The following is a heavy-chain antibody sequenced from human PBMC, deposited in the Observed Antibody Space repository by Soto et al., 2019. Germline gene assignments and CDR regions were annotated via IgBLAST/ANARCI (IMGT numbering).Heavy chain of an antibody. CDR1: GYTFSNYG. CDR2: ISGYNGNT. J-gene: IGHJ6*02. D-gene: IGHD6-19*01. V-gene: IGHV1-18*01. Sequence: QVQLVQSGAEVKKPGASVTVSCKTSGYTFSNYGINWVRQAPGQGLEWMGWISGYNGNTNYAQTVQGRGTMNTDKTTGTVYMELRSLKSDDTAIYYCSRFIMVGGWFDPNYYHGMDVWGQGTTVTVSS. CDR3: SRFIMVGGWFDPNYYHGMDV.